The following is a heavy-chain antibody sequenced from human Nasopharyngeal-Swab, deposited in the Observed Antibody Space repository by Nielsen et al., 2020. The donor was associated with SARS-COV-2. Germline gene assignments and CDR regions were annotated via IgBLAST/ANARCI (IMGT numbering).Heavy chain of an antibody. D-gene: IGHD6-13*01. Sequence: WVRQAPGQRLEWMGWINAGNGNTKYSQKFQGRVTITRDTSASTAYMELSSLRSEDTAVYYCASSTAVGTNYYYYYMDAWGKGTTVTVSS. J-gene: IGHJ6*03. CDR3: ASSTAVGTNYYYYYMDA. V-gene: IGHV1-3*01. CDR2: INAGNGNT.